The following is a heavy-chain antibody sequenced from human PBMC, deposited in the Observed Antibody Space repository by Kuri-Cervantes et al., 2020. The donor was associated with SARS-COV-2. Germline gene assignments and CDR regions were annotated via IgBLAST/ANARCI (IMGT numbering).Heavy chain of an antibody. D-gene: IGHD1-1*01. CDR3: AKVPISETKYFQH. J-gene: IGHJ1*01. CDR1: GFTFSSYW. V-gene: IGHV3-30*02. Sequence: GESLKISCAASGFTFSSYWMSWVRQAPGKGLEWVAFIRYDGSNKYYADSVKGRFTISRDNSKNTLYLQMNSLRAEDTAVYYCAKVPISETKYFQHWGQGTLVTVSS. CDR2: IRYDGSNK.